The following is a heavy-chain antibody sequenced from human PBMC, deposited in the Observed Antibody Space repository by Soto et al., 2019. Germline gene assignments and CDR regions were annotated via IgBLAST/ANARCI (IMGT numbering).Heavy chain of an antibody. J-gene: IGHJ6*02. Sequence: PSETLSLTCTVSGGSVSSGSYYWSWIRQPPGKGLVWIGYIYYSGSTNYNPSLKSRVTISVDTSKNQFSLKLSSVTAADTAVYYCARDGRGYSYGATNGDYYYGMDVWGQGTTVTVSS. V-gene: IGHV4-61*01. CDR2: IYYSGST. CDR3: ARDGRGYSYGATNGDYYYGMDV. CDR1: GGSVSSGSYY. D-gene: IGHD5-18*01.